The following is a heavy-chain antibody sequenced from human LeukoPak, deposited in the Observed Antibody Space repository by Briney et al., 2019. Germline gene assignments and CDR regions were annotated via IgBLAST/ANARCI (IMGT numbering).Heavy chain of an antibody. J-gene: IGHJ4*02. Sequence: PAESLRPSWAPSGFTLSTYAMSCVRQAPGDWLHWVSTIVAGGDSPYFGNSVNGRFTTSRDNTENTQYLQMNSLRAEDTAVYYGAKDSYQVAARNFDFWGQGALVTVSS. V-gene: IGHV3-23*01. CDR1: GFTLSTYA. CDR2: IVAGGDSP. D-gene: IGHD6-6*01. CDR3: AKDSYQVAARNFDF.